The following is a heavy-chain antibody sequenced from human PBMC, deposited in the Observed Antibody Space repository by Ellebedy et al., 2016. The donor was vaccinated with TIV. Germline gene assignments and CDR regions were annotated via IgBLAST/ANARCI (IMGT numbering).Heavy chain of an antibody. J-gene: IGHJ4*02. CDR3: ARSAELDS. Sequence: GESLKISCATSGFTFTSYAMNWVRQAPGKGLEWASSISSTGYYIYYADSVKGRFTISRDDARNSLFLQMDSLRAEDTAVYYCARSAELDSWGQGALVTVSS. CDR2: ISSTGYYI. CDR1: GFTFTSYA. D-gene: IGHD1-26*01. V-gene: IGHV3-21*01.